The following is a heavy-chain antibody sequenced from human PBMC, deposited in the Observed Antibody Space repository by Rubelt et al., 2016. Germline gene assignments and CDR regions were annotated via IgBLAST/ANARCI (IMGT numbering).Heavy chain of an antibody. V-gene: IGHV3-21*01. J-gene: IGHJ4*02. CDR3: ARDTTATSDGSSCVNY. Sequence: QMVASGGGLVRPGGSLRLSCAASGFTFSSYSMNWVRQAPGKGLEWVSSISSSSSYIYYADSVKGRFTISRDNAKNSLYLELNSLSAEDTAVYYCARDTTATSDGSSCVNYWGQGTLVTVAS. CDR2: ISSSSSYI. CDR1: GFTFSSYS. D-gene: IGHD6-13*01.